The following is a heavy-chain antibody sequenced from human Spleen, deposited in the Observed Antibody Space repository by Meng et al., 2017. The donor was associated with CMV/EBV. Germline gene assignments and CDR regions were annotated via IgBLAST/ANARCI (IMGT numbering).Heavy chain of an antibody. Sequence: GESLKISCVASGFTFSTYSMNWVRQAPGKGLEWVSSISSTSSYIFYADSMKGRFTISRDNAKNSLYLQMNSLRAEDTAVYYCARERGGDCSSTSIYYCKAGFDPWGQGTLVTVSS. V-gene: IGHV3-21*01. CDR2: ISSTSSYI. J-gene: IGHJ5*02. CDR1: GFTFSTYS. D-gene: IGHD2-2*01. CDR3: ARERGGDCSSTSIYYCKAGFDP.